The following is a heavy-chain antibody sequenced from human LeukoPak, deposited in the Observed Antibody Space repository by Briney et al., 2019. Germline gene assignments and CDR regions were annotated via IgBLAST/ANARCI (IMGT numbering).Heavy chain of an antibody. CDR1: GDTFTRYG. J-gene: IGHJ3*02. Sequence: ASVKVSCTASGDTFTRYGISWVRQAPGQGLEWMGWISTYNGHTKYAQKLQGRVTMTTDTSTTTAYMELRSLRSEDTAVYYCARDLPYCSSTSCQGGGAFDIWGQGTMVTVSS. CDR3: ARDLPYCSSTSCQGGGAFDI. CDR2: ISTYNGHT. V-gene: IGHV1-18*04. D-gene: IGHD2-2*01.